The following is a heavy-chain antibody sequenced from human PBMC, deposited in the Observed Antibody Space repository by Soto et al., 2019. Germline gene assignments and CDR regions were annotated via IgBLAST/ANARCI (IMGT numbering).Heavy chain of an antibody. V-gene: IGHV3-48*03. J-gene: IGHJ6*02. D-gene: IGHD2-2*01. CDR3: ARVPAAKYYYYGMDV. CDR2: ISSSGSTI. CDR1: GFTFSSYE. Sequence: LRLSCAASGFTFSSYEMNWVRQAPGKGLEWVSYISSSGSTIYYADSVKGRFTISRDNAKNSLYLQMNSLRAEDTAVYYCARVPAAKYYYYGMDVWGQGTTVTVS.